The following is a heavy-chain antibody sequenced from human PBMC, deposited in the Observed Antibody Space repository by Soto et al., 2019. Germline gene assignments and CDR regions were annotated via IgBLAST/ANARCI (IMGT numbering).Heavy chain of an antibody. CDR3: AKNQERELPRVIDF. V-gene: IGHV3-23*01. J-gene: IGHJ1*01. CDR2: MSGSSSTT. CDR1: GLTFSNYA. Sequence: PGGSLRLSCAPSGLTFSNYAMSWVRQAPGGGLEWVSSMSGSSSTTYYADSVKGRFTISRDRSKNTLYLQMSSLRAEDTALYYCAKNQERELPRVIDFWGQGTLVTASS. D-gene: IGHD3-16*02.